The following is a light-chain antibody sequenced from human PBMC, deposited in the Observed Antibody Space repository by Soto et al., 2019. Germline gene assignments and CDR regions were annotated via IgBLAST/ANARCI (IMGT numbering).Light chain of an antibody. CDR3: QHYNSYSEA. J-gene: IGKJ1*01. CDR2: AAS. V-gene: IGKV1-8*01. Sequence: ILMPQSPSSFSASTGDRVAITCRASQGISSYLAWYQQKPGKAPKLLIYAASTLQSGVPSRFSGGGSGTEFTLTISSLQPDDFATYYCQHYNSYSEAFGQGTKVDIK. CDR1: QGISSY.